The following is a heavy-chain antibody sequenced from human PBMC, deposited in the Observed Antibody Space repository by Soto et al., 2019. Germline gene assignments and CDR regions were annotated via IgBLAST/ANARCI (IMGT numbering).Heavy chain of an antibody. CDR1: GGTFSNFA. V-gene: IGHV1-69*01. CDR3: ASGRDGYFYFEY. CDR2: IIPVFGTP. Sequence: QVQLVQSGAEVKKPGSSVKVSCTASGGTFSNFAISWVRQAPGQGLEWMGGIIPVFGTPNYSQKFQDRSTITADESASTAYMELSNLGSKDTAVYYCASGRDGYFYFEYWGQGTLVTVSS. J-gene: IGHJ4*02. D-gene: IGHD3-22*01.